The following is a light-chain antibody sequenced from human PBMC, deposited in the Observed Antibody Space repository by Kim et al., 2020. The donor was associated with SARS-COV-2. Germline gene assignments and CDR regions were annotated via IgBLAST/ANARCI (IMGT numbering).Light chain of an antibody. CDR1: SYNIGAGYD. CDR3: QSYDSSLSGSGV. CDR2: GNS. Sequence: RVTISCTGSSYNIGAGYDVHWYQQLPGTAPKLLIYGNSNRPSGVPDRFSGSKSGTSASLAITGLQAEDEADYYCQSYDSSLSGSGVFGGGTKLTVL. J-gene: IGLJ3*02. V-gene: IGLV1-40*01.